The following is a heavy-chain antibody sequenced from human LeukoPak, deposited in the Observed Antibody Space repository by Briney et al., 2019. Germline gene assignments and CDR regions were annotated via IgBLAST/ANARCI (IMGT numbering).Heavy chain of an antibody. V-gene: IGHV3-53*01. CDR2: IYSGGTT. CDR3: AKVRAPSGWFNSDY. Sequence: GGSLRLSCAASGFTASTNHLSWVRQAPGKGLGWVSVIYSGGTTYYADSVKGRFTISRDNSKNTLYLQMNSLRAEDTAVYYCAKVRAPSGWFNSDYWGQGTLVTVSS. CDR1: GFTASTNH. J-gene: IGHJ4*02. D-gene: IGHD6-19*01.